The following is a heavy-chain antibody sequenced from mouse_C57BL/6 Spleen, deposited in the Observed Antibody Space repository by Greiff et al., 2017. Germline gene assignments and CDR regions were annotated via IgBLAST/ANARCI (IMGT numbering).Heavy chain of an antibody. CDR1: GFTFSDYG. J-gene: IGHJ1*03. V-gene: IGHV5-17*01. CDR2: ISSGSSTI. Sequence: EVKLMESGGGLVKPGGSLKLSCAASGFTFSDYGLHWVRQAPEKGLEWVAYISSGSSTIYYADTVKGRFTISRDNAKNTLFLQMTSLRSEDTAMYDCARRDGDWYFDVWGTGTTVTVSS. D-gene: IGHD2-3*01. CDR3: ARRDGDWYFDV.